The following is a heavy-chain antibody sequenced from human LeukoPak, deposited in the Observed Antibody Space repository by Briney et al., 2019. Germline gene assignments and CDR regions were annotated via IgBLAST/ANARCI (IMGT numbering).Heavy chain of an antibody. V-gene: IGHV1-69*13. J-gene: IGHJ5*02. CDR1: GGTFSSYA. CDR2: IIPIFGTA. CDR3: ARSMSDIVVVPAAKNWFDP. Sequence: ASVTVSCTASGGTFSSYAISWVRQAPGQGLEWMGGIIPIFGTANYAQKFQGRVTITADESTSTAYMELSSLRSEDTAVYYCARSMSDIVVVPAAKNWFDPWGQGTLVTVSS. D-gene: IGHD2-2*01.